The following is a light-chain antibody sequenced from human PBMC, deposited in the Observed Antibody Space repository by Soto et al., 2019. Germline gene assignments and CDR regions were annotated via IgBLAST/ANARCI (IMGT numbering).Light chain of an antibody. V-gene: IGLV2-14*03. Sequence: QSVLTQPASVSGSPGQSITISCSGTTNDVGGYNYVSWYQQHPGKAPKLLIYEVTDRPSGVSSRFSGSKSGNAASLTISGLQAEDEGDYYCSSYTSSYTWVFGGGTKLTVL. CDR1: TNDVGGYNY. J-gene: IGLJ3*02. CDR2: EVT. CDR3: SSYTSSYTWV.